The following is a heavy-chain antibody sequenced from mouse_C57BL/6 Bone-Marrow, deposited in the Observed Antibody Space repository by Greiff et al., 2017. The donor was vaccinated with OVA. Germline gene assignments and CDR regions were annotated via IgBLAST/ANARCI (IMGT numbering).Heavy chain of an antibody. D-gene: IGHD4-1*01. J-gene: IGHJ2*01. V-gene: IGHV1-80*01. Sequence: QVQLQQSGAELVKPGASVKISCKASGYAFSSYWMNWAKQRPGKGLEWIGQIYPGDGDTNYNGKFKGKATLTADKSSSTAYMQLSSLTSEDSAVYFCARLNWDPFDYWGQGTTLTVSS. CDR2: IYPGDGDT. CDR1: GYAFSSYW. CDR3: ARLNWDPFDY.